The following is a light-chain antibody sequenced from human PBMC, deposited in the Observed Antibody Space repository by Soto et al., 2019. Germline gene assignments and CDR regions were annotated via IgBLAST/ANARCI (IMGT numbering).Light chain of an antibody. Sequence: QSVLTQPASVSGSPGQSITISCTGTSSDVGNYNLVSWYQQHPGKAPKLMIYEGTKWPSGVSNRFSGSKSGNTASLTISGLQAEDEADYYCCSYAGSSFYVFGTGTKVTVL. CDR2: EGT. J-gene: IGLJ1*01. V-gene: IGLV2-23*01. CDR3: CSYAGSSFYV. CDR1: SSDVGNYNL.